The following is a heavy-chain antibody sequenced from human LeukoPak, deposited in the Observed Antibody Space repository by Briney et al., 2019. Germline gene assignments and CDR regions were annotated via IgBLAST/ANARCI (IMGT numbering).Heavy chain of an antibody. J-gene: IGHJ4*02. V-gene: IGHV4-4*02. Sequence: SETLSLTSALSGGSILTTNWWSWVRQPPGKGLEWIGEVHLSGASNYNPSLKSRVNMSIDKSKNQLSLELTSVTAADTAIYYCTRESGAFSPFGFWGQGTLVTVSS. CDR1: GGSILTTNW. D-gene: IGHD1-26*01. CDR2: VHLSGAS. CDR3: TRESGAFSPFGF.